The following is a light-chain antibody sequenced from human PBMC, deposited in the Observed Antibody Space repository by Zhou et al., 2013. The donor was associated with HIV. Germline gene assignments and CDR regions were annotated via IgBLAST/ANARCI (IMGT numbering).Light chain of an antibody. J-gene: IGKJ4*01. CDR1: QSVSRK. Sequence: EIVMTQSPATLSVSPGERATLSCRASQSVSRKLAWYQQKPGQAPRLLIYDASNRATGIPARFSGSGSGTDFTLTISSLEPEDFAVYYCQHRSNWLTFGGGTKVEIK. CDR3: QHRSNWLT. V-gene: IGKV3-11*01. CDR2: DAS.